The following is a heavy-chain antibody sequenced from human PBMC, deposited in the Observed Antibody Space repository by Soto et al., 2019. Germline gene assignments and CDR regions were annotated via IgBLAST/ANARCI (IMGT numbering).Heavy chain of an antibody. CDR2: ISSSGSTI. V-gene: IGHV3-48*03. Sequence: PGGSLRLSCAASGFTFSSYEMNWVRQAPGKGLEWVSYISSSGSTIYYADSVKGRFTISRDNAKNSLYLQMNSLRAEDTAVYYCARRATMVRGEGGMDVWGQGTTVTVSS. J-gene: IGHJ6*02. CDR1: GFTFSSYE. CDR3: ARRATMVRGEGGMDV. D-gene: IGHD3-10*01.